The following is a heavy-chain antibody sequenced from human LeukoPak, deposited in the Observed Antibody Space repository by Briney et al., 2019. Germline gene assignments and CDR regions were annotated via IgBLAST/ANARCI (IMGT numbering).Heavy chain of an antibody. V-gene: IGHV4-38-2*02. CDR3: ARAVVAGYYYYYMDV. CDR2: IYHSGIT. Sequence: SETLSLTCTVSGYSIRSGFYWGWIRQPPGKGLEWIGNIYHSGITYYTPSLSSRVTMSVDTSKNQFYLKLSSVTAADTAVYYCARAVVAGYYYYYMDVWGKGTTVTVSS. D-gene: IGHD2-2*01. CDR1: GYSIRSGFY. J-gene: IGHJ6*03.